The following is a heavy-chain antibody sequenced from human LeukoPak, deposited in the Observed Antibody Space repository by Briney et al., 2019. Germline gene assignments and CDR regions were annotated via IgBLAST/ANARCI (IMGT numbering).Heavy chain of an antibody. V-gene: IGHV3-23*01. J-gene: IGHJ3*02. Sequence: PGGSLRLSCAASGFTFSSYSMNWVRQAPGKGLEWVSAISGSGGATYYADSVKGRFTISRDNSKNTLYLQMNSLRAEDTAVYYCACPLFRRFLGSDAFDIWGQGTMVTVSS. D-gene: IGHD2/OR15-2a*01. CDR3: ACPLFRRFLGSDAFDI. CDR1: GFTFSSYS. CDR2: ISGSGGAT.